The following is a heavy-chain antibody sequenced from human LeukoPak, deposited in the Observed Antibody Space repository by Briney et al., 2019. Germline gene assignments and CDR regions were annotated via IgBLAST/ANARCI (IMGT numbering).Heavy chain of an antibody. CDR3: SRGLHDYGDSNYYFDQ. Sequence: PGRSLRLSCTASGFTFGDDGWSWFRQAPGKGLEWMCFIRKKGYGETTDYAASVRGRFTISRDDAKSIAYLQMNSLKTEDTALYYCSRGLHDYGDSNYYFDQWGRGTLVTVSS. D-gene: IGHD4-17*01. CDR1: GFTFGDDG. CDR2: IRKKGYGETT. V-gene: IGHV3-49*03. J-gene: IGHJ4*02.